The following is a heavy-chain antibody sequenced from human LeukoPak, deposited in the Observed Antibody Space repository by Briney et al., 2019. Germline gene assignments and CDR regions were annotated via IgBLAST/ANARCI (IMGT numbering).Heavy chain of an antibody. CDR1: GGSISRGAYY. D-gene: IGHD4-17*01. J-gene: IGHJ3*02. CDR3: ARGDGDTLAYAIDI. Sequence: SQTLSLTCPVSGGSISRGAYYWSWIRQHPGKGLEGIGYIYDSGSTYYNPSLKRRVTISVNTSKNQFSLKLSSVTAADTAVYYCARGDGDTLAYAIDIWGQGTMVTVSS. V-gene: IGHV4-31*03. CDR2: IYDSGST.